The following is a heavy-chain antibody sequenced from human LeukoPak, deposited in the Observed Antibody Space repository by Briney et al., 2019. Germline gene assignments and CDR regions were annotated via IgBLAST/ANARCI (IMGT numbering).Heavy chain of an antibody. Sequence: SETLSLTCTVSGYSISSGFYWGWIRQPPGKGLEWIGSIYHSGSTYYNPSLKSRVTISVDTSKNQFSLKLSSVTAADTAVYYCARVEVGKYYDFWSGPYYYYMDVWGKGTTVTVSS. V-gene: IGHV4-38-2*02. CDR3: ARVEVGKYYDFWSGPYYYYMDV. CDR1: GYSISSGFY. CDR2: IYHSGST. D-gene: IGHD3-3*01. J-gene: IGHJ6*03.